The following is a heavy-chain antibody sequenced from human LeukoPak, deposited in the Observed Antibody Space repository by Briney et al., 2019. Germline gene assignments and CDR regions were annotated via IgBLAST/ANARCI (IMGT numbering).Heavy chain of an antibody. D-gene: IGHD1-26*01. CDR1: GFTFISYG. J-gene: IGHJ4*02. Sequence: GGSLRLSCEASGFTFISYGMHWVRQSPGKGLEWVAVAYDDRDNKYHADSVKGRFTVSKDNSKKTLYLQMSSLRAEDTAIYYCATGGLYFYSDWGQGILVTVSS. CDR2: AYDDRDNK. CDR3: ATGGLYFYSD. V-gene: IGHV3-33*01.